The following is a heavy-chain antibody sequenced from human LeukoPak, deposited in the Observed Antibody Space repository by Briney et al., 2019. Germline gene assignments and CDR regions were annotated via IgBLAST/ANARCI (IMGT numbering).Heavy chain of an antibody. CDR2: INHSGNT. Sequence: SETLSLTCAVYGGSFSGYYWSWIRQPPGKGLEWIGEINHSGNTNYNPSLKSRVTISVDTSKNQFSLKLSSVTAADTAVYYCARGRHSSGWYQKRASFGYWGQGTLVTVSS. J-gene: IGHJ4*02. CDR1: GGSFSGYY. D-gene: IGHD6-19*01. CDR3: ARGRHSSGWYQKRASFGY. V-gene: IGHV4-34*01.